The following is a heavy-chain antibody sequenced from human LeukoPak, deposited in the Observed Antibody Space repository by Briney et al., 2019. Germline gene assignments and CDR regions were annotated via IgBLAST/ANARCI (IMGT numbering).Heavy chain of an antibody. CDR2: IKQDGSEK. D-gene: IGHD3-10*01. CDR1: GFTFSSYW. Sequence: PGGSLRLSCAASGFTFSSYWMSWVRQAPGKGLEWVANIKQDGSEKYYVDSVKGRFTSSRDNAKNSLYLQMNSLRAEDTAVYYCAKVVHGSGTYFKGYFDYWGQGTLVTVSS. V-gene: IGHV3-7*03. CDR3: AKVVHGSGTYFKGYFDY. J-gene: IGHJ4*02.